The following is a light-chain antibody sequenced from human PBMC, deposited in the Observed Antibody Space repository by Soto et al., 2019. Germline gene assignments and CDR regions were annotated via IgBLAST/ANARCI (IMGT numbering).Light chain of an antibody. V-gene: IGKV1-39*01. Sequence: MSQPPSSLSASIGDRVIITCRAGQSISSYLNWYQQKPGKAPKLLIYAASSLQSGVPSRFSGSGSGTDFTLTISSLQPEDFATYYCQQSYSTPPFGQGRRLEVK. CDR3: QQSYSTPP. J-gene: IGKJ5*01. CDR2: AAS. CDR1: QSISSY.